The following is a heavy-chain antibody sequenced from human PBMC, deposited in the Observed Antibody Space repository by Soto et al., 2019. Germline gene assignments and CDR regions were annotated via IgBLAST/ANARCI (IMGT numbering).Heavy chain of an antibody. Sequence: SVKVSCKASGGTFSSYAISWVRQAPGQGLEWMGGIIPIFGTANYAQKFQGRVAITADESTSTAYMELSSLRSEDTAVYYCARRGYYYDSSGPTEDAFDIWGQGTMVTVSS. V-gene: IGHV1-69*13. J-gene: IGHJ3*02. D-gene: IGHD3-22*01. CDR1: GGTFSSYA. CDR2: IIPIFGTA. CDR3: ARRGYYYDSSGPTEDAFDI.